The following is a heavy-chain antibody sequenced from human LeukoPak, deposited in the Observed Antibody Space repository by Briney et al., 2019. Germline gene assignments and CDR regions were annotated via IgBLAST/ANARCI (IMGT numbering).Heavy chain of an antibody. CDR2: AFYSGST. CDR1: GDSIRTNSYY. D-gene: IGHD3-9*01. Sequence: PSETLSLTCQVSGDSIRTNSYYWAWIRQHPGAGLEWIGSAFYSGSTYYTPSLKSRVYISADPSKNSFSLKLTSVTAADTAVYYCARQAGLDILAGYWFDLWGQGTLVSVS. J-gene: IGHJ5*02. V-gene: IGHV4-39*01. CDR3: ARQAGLDILAGYWFDL.